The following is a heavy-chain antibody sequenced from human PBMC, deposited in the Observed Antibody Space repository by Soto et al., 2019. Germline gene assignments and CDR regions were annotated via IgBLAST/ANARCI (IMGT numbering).Heavy chain of an antibody. J-gene: IGHJ4*02. CDR3: ARTDYVSGRMPSDY. CDR2: IYYSGTT. Sequence: QVQLQESGPGLVKPSETLSLTCTVSGRSISPYYWSWIRQPPGKGLEYIGYIYYSGTTNYNPSLKSRVTISIDKSKNQFSLKLTSVTAADTAVYYCARTDYVSGRMPSDYWGQGTLVTVSS. CDR1: GRSISPYY. V-gene: IGHV4-59*01. D-gene: IGHD3-10*01.